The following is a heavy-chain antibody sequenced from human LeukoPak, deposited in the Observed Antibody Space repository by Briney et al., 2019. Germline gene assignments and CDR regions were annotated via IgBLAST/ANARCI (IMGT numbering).Heavy chain of an antibody. CDR3: ARRVIEDSGYDLRSGGWFDP. Sequence: SETLSLTCAVYGGSFSGYYWSWIRQPPGKGLEWIGEINHSGSTNYNPSLKSRVTISVDTSKNQFSLKLSSVTAADTAVYYCARRVIEDSGYDLRSGGWFDPWGQGTLVTVSS. CDR2: INHSGST. CDR1: GGSFSGYY. D-gene: IGHD5-12*01. J-gene: IGHJ5*02. V-gene: IGHV4-34*01.